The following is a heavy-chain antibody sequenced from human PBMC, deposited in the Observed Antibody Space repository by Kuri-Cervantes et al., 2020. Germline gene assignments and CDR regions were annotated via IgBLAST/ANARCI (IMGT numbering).Heavy chain of an antibody. CDR3: AKDMADSSGWYFDY. D-gene: IGHD6-19*01. CDR2: IYSGGST. Sequence: ETLSLTCAASGFTFSNAWMSWVRQAPGKGLEWVSVIYSGGSTYYADSVKGRFTISRDNSENTLYLQENSLRPEDTAVYYCAKDMADSSGWYFDYWGQGTLVTVSS. CDR1: GFTFSNAW. V-gene: IGHV3-53*05. J-gene: IGHJ4*02.